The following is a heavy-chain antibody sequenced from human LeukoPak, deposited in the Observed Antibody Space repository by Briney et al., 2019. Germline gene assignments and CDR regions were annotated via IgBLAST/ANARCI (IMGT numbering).Heavy chain of an antibody. CDR3: ARARDYGSGKAKAFDI. CDR1: GFTFSSYE. J-gene: IGHJ3*02. V-gene: IGHV3-48*03. CDR2: ISSSGSTI. Sequence: PGGSLRLSCAASGFTFSSYEMNWVRQAPGKGLEWVSYISSSGSTIYYADSVKGRFTISRDNAKNSLYLQLNSLRAEDTAVYYCARARDYGSGKAKAFDIWGQGTMVTVSS. D-gene: IGHD3-10*01.